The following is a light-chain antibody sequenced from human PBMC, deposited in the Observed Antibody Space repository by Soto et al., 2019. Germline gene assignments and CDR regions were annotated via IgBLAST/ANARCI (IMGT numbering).Light chain of an antibody. Sequence: QSVLTQPASVSGSPGQSITISCTGTSSDVGRYNLVSWYQQHTGKAPKLMIYEGSKRPSGVSNRFSGSKSGNTASLTISGLQAEDEADYYCCSYAGSSTFVFGTGTKVTVL. CDR2: EGS. V-gene: IGLV2-23*03. CDR1: SSDVGRYNL. J-gene: IGLJ1*01. CDR3: CSYAGSSTFV.